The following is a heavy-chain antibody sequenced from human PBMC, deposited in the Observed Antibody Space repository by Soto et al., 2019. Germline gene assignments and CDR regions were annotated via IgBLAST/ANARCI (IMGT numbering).Heavy chain of an antibody. J-gene: IGHJ6*02. CDR2: IYPGDSDT. CDR3: ASLPHLGGRRYSSSWYGNYYHYYGMDV. Sequence: PGESLKISCKGSGYSFTSYWIGWVRQMPGKGLEWMGIIYPGDSDTRYSPSFQGQVTISADKSISTAYLQWSSLKASDTAMYYCASLPHLGGRRYSSSWYGNYYHYYGMDVWGQGLTVTVSS. V-gene: IGHV5-51*01. CDR1: GYSFTSYW. D-gene: IGHD6-13*01.